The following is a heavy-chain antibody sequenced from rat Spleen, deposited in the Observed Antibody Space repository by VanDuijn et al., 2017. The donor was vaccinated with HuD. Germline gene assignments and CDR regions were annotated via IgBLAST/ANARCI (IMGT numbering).Heavy chain of an antibody. CDR2: ISYEGSST. V-gene: IGHV5-22*01. Sequence: EVQLVESGRGLVQPGRSMKLSCAASGFTFSDYYMAWVRQAPKKGLEWVASISYEGSSTYYGDSVKGRFTISRDNAKSTLYLQMNSLRSEDTATYYGTTANNGGFSELYYFDYWGQGVMVTVSS. D-gene: IGHD1-11*01. CDR3: TTANNGGFSELYYFDY. CDR1: GFTFSDYY. J-gene: IGHJ2*01.